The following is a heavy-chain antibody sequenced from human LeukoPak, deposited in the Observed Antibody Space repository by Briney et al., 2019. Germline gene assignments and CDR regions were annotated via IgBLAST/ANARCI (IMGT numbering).Heavy chain of an antibody. J-gene: IGHJ3*02. Sequence: PGRSLRLSCAASGFTFNDHAMYWVRHAPGKGLEWVSGINWNSDKIGYADSVKGRFTISRDDAKNSLFLQMNSLRAEDTALYYCARASYYYDTTGLGAVDIWGQGTLVTVSS. CDR2: INWNSDKI. D-gene: IGHD3-22*01. V-gene: IGHV3-9*01. CDR1: GFTFNDHA. CDR3: ARASYYYDTTGLGAVDI.